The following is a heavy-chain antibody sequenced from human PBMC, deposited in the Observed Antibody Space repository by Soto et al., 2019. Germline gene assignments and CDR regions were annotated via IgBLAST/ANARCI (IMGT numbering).Heavy chain of an antibody. V-gene: IGHV4-59*08. J-gene: IGHJ4*02. CDR3: ARLTPRWVAFDY. CDR1: GGSISSYY. D-gene: IGHD5-12*01. Sequence: PSETLSLTCTVSGGSISSYYWSWIRQPPGKGLEWIGYIYYSGSTNYSPSLKSRVAISVDTSKNQFSLKLSSVTAADTAVYYCARLTPRWVAFDYWGQGTLVTVSS. CDR2: IYYSGST.